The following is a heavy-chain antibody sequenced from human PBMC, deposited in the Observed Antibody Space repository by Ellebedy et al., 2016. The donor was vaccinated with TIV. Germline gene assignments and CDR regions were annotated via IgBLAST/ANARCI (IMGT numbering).Heavy chain of an antibody. Sequence: SETLSLXXAVSGYSISSNNWWGWIRQPPGKGLEWIGYIYDSENTHSNPSLKSRVTMSVDTSKNQFSLKLSSVTAVDTAVYYCARGGDEWELGDWGQGTLVTVSS. CDR3: ARGGDEWELGD. J-gene: IGHJ4*02. CDR2: IYDSENT. CDR1: GYSISSNNW. D-gene: IGHD1-26*01. V-gene: IGHV4-28*03.